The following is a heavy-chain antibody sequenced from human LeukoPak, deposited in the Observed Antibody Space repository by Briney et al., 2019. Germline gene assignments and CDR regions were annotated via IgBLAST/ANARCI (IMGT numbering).Heavy chain of an antibody. CDR3: APAAFP. V-gene: IGHV3-30*02. Sequence: GGSLRLSCAASGFTLSSYGMHWLRQAPGKGLEWVAFIRYDGTNKYYADSVKGRFTISRDNSKNTLYLQMNSLRAEDTAVYYCAPAAFPWGQGILVTVSS. J-gene: IGHJ5*02. D-gene: IGHD2-2*01. CDR1: GFTLSSYG. CDR2: IRYDGTNK.